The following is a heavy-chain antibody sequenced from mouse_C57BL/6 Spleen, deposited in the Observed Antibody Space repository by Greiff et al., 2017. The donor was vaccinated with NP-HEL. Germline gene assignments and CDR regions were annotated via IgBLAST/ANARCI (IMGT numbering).Heavy chain of an antibody. V-gene: IGHV5-17*01. D-gene: IGHD4-1*01. CDR2: ISSGSSTI. J-gene: IGHJ1*03. CDR1: GFTFSDYG. Sequence: VQLKESGGGLVKPGGSLKLSCAASGFTFSDYGMHWVRQAPEKGLEWVAYISSGSSTIYYADTVKGRFTISRDNAKNTLFLQMTSLRSEDTAMYYCARETGKGYWYFDVWGTGTTVTVSS. CDR3: ARETGKGYWYFDV.